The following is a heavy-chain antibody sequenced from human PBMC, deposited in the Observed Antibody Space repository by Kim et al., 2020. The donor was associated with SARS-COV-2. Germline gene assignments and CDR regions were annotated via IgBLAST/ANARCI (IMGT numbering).Heavy chain of an antibody. Sequence: SETLSLTCTVSGGSITTSGGYYWGWIRQPPGQRLGWIGSMYYGGTNYYNPSLKSRVTISVAASRHQFLLRLKAATASDTAVYYWARSRGRDSCSWLDP. J-gene: IGHJ5*02. CDR2: MYYGGTN. V-gene: IGHV4-39*01. D-gene: IGHD2-2*01. CDR1: GGSITTSGGYY. CDR3: ARSRGRDSCSWLDP.